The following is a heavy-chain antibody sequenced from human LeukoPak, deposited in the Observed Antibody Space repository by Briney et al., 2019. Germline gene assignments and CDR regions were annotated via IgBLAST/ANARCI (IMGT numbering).Heavy chain of an antibody. CDR1: GFTFSSYA. V-gene: IGHV3-23*01. CDR3: ANGNRCTSPNCLGYYYFYMDV. J-gene: IGHJ6*03. CDR2: FSGSGGTT. D-gene: IGHD2-8*01. Sequence: PGGSLRLSCAASGFTFSSYAMNWVRQAPGRGLEWVSGFSGSGGTTYYADSVKVRFTISRDNSKNTLYLQMNSLRAEDTAVYYCANGNRCTSPNCLGYYYFYMDVWGKGTTVTVSS.